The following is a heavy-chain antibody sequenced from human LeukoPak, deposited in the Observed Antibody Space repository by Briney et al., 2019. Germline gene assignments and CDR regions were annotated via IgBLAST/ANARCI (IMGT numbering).Heavy chain of an antibody. Sequence: SSETLSLTCTVSGGSISSGDYYWSWIRQPPGKGLEWIGYIYYSGSTYYNASLKSRVTISVDTSKNQVSLKLSSVTAADTAVYYCARPAVAGSYYYGMDVWGQGTTVTVSS. CDR2: IYYSGST. CDR3: ARPAVAGSYYYGMDV. CDR1: GGSISSGDYY. V-gene: IGHV4-30-4*08. J-gene: IGHJ6*02. D-gene: IGHD6-19*01.